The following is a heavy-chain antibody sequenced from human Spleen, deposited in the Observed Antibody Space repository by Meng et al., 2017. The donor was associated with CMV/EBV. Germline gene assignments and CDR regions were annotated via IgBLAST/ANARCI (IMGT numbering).Heavy chain of an antibody. D-gene: IGHD2-2*01. V-gene: IGHV4-61*01. CDR1: GGSVSSGSYY. Sequence: SETLSLTCTVSGGSVSSGSYYWSWIRQPPGKGLEWIGYIYYSGSTNYNPSLKSRVTISVDTSKNQFSLKLSSVTAADTAVYYCARVGFYCSSTSCYPNWFDPWGQGTLVT. CDR3: ARVGFYCSSTSCYPNWFDP. J-gene: IGHJ5*02. CDR2: IYYSGST.